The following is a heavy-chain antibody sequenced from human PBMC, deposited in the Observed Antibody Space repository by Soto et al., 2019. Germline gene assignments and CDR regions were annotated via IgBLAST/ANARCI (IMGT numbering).Heavy chain of an antibody. CDR2: ISAYNGNT. Sequence: ASVKVSCKASGYTFNGIIWVRQAPGQGLEWMGWISAYNGNTNYAQKFQGRVTMTTDTSTSTAYMELRSLRSDDTAVYYCAKELHTSSGWSQVIYWGQGTLVTVSS. V-gene: IGHV1-18*01. CDR1: GYTFNG. D-gene: IGHD6-19*01. J-gene: IGHJ4*02. CDR3: AKELHTSSGWSQVIY.